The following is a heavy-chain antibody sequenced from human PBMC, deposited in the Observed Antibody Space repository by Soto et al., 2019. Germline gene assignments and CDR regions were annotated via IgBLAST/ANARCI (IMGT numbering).Heavy chain of an antibody. CDR3: AKPRRGYCSGGSCYYFDY. V-gene: IGHV3-74*01. CDR1: GFTFSDYW. Sequence: PGGSLRLSCAASGFTFSDYWMHWLRQAPGKGLVWVSRLSPDGRSTSYADSVKGRFTISGDNAKNSVSLQMNSLRAEDTAVYYCAKPRRGYCSGGSCYYFDYWGQGTLVTVSS. D-gene: IGHD2-15*01. CDR2: LSPDGRST. J-gene: IGHJ4*02.